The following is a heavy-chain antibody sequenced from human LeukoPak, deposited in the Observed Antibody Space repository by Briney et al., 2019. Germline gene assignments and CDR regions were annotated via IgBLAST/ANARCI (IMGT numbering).Heavy chain of an antibody. J-gene: IGHJ5*02. D-gene: IGHD2-15*01. CDR2: MNPNSGNT. Sequence: APVKVSCEASEYTFTSYDINWVRQATGQGLEWMGWMNPNSGNTVYAQKFQGRVTMTRDTSISTAYMELSSLRSEDTAMYYCARKNYCSGGSCYSRGWFDPWGQGTLVTVSS. CDR1: EYTFTSYD. V-gene: IGHV1-8*01. CDR3: ARKNYCSGGSCYSRGWFDP.